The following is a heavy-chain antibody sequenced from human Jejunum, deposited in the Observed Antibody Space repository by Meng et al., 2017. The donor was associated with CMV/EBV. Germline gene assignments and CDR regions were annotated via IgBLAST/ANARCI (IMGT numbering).Heavy chain of an antibody. CDR2: ISISGYK. J-gene: IGHJ4*02. CDR3: ARVLKGGTYFDN. D-gene: IGHD1-26*01. V-gene: IGHV3-21*01. CDR1: GFPFSNYM. Sequence: CAASGFPFSNYMMNWVRQAPGKGLEWVSSISISGYKYYADSVKGRFTISRDTAENSLFLQMNSLGAEDTAVYYCARVLKGGTYFDNWGQGTQVTVSS.